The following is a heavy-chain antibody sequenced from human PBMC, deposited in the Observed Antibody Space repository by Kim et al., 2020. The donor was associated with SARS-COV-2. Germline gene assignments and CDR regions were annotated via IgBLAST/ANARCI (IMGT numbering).Heavy chain of an antibody. V-gene: IGHV3-23*01. CDR1: GFTFSSYA. J-gene: IGHJ6*02. Sequence: GGSLRLSCAASGFTFSSYAMSWVRQAPGKGLEWVSAISGSGGSTYYADSVKGRFTISRDNSKNTLYLQMNSLRAEDTAVYYCAKVPARIAAAGTGAAHYYYYGMDVWGQGTTVTVSS. CDR2: ISGSGGST. D-gene: IGHD6-13*01. CDR3: AKVPARIAAAGTGAAHYYYYGMDV.